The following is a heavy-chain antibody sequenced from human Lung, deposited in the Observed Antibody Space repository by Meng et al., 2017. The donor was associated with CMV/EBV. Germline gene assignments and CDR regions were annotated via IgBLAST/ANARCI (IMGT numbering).Heavy chain of an antibody. CDR3: ARDPIRVLRFLEWNYYYYGMDA. Sequence: ASVKVSXKASGYTFTSYGISWVRQAPGQGLEWMGWISAYNGNTNYAQKLQGRVTMTTDTSTSTAYMELRSLRSDDTAVYYCARDPIRVLRFLEWNYYYYGMDAWGQGXTVTVSS. CDR1: GYTFTSYG. J-gene: IGHJ6*02. CDR2: ISAYNGNT. D-gene: IGHD3-3*01. V-gene: IGHV1-18*01.